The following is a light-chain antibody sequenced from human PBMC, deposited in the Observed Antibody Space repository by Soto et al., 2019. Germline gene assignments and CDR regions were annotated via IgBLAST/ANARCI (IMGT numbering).Light chain of an antibody. J-gene: IGLJ2*01. CDR2: EVN. V-gene: IGLV2-8*01. CDR3: SSYAVSDSLV. Sequence: QSALTQPPSASGPPGQSVTISCTGTSSDVGGYDYVSWYQQHPGKVPKLMIYEVNKRPSGVPDRFSGSKSGNTASLTVSGLQTEDEADYYCSSYAVSDSLVFGGGTKLTVL. CDR1: SSDVGGYDY.